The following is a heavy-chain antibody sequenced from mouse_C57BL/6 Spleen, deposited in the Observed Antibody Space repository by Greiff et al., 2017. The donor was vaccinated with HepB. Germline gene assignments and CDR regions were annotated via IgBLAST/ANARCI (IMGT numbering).Heavy chain of an antibody. J-gene: IGHJ3*01. CDR1: GYTFTSYW. Sequence: QVQLQQSGAELVRPGSSVKLSCKASGYTFTSYWMDWVKQRPGQGLEWIGNIYPSDSETHYNQKFKDKATLTVDKSSSTAYMQLSSLTSEDSAVYYCARGDDGYFAYWGQGTLVTVSA. V-gene: IGHV1-61*01. CDR3: ARGDDGYFAY. D-gene: IGHD2-3*01. CDR2: IYPSDSET.